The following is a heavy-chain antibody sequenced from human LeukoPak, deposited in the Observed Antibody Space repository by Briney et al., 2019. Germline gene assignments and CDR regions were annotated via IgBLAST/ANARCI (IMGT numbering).Heavy chain of an antibody. CDR1: GGSISSYY. Sequence: SETLSLTCIFSGGSISSYYWSWIRQPAGKGLEWIGRMHTSGNTNYNPSLKSRVTMSVDTSKNQFSLNLSSVTAADTAVYYCARELRMATNYDFDVLSQGPQVTVSS. D-gene: IGHD5-24*01. CDR3: ARELRMATNYDFDV. J-gene: IGHJ4*02. V-gene: IGHV4-4*07. CDR2: MHTSGNT.